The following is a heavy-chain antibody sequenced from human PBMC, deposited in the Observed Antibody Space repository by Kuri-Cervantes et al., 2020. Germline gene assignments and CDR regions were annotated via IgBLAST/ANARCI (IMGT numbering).Heavy chain of an antibody. CDR3: ARDSDTSNWPRRWFDP. Sequence: GGSLRLSCAASGFTFSSYWMNWVRQAPGKGLEWVANIKQDGSEKYYVDSVKGRFTISRDNAKNSLYLQMNSLRAEDTAVYYCARDSDTSNWPRRWFDPWGQGTLVTVSS. CDR2: IKQDGSEK. D-gene: IGHD6-13*01. CDR1: GFTFSSYW. V-gene: IGHV3-7*01. J-gene: IGHJ5*02.